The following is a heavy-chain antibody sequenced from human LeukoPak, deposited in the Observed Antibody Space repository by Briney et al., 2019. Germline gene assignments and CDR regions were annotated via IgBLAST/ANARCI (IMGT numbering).Heavy chain of an antibody. CDR3: ARGYYDILTGYYTNDAFDI. J-gene: IGHJ3*02. CDR1: GFTISGYW. Sequence: GGSLRLSCAASGFTISGYWMHWVRQAPGKGLVWVSRISGDGSITAYADSVKGRFTISRDNAKNTLYLQMNSLRAEDTAVYYCARGYYDILTGYYTNDAFDIWGQGTMVTVSS. V-gene: IGHV3-74*01. CDR2: ISGDGSIT. D-gene: IGHD3-9*01.